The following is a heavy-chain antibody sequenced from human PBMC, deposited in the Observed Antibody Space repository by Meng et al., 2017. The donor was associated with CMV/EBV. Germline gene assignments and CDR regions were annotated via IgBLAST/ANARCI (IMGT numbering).Heavy chain of an antibody. J-gene: IGHJ2*01. V-gene: IGHV1-69*01. CDR2: IIPIFGTA. Sequence: QVRLLQLRAEANTHSSPLHGSDKASGGTFSSYAVLWVRQAPAQGLEWMGGIIPIFGTANYAQKFQGRVTITADESTSTAYMELSSLRSEDTAVYYCARGVDDYGDGWYFDLWGRGTLVTVSS. D-gene: IGHD4-17*01. CDR3: ARGVDDYGDGWYFDL. CDR1: GGTFSSYA.